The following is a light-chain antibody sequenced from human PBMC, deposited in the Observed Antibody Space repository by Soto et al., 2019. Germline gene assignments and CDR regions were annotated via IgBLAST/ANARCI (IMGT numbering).Light chain of an antibody. Sequence: QSALTQPASVSGSPGQSITISCTGTSSDVGAFNYVSWYLQYPGKAPKLMISEVGNRPSGVSNRFSGSKSGNTASLTISGLQAEDEADYYCCSYASGSIYVFGTGTKVTVL. J-gene: IGLJ1*01. CDR2: EVG. V-gene: IGLV2-14*01. CDR3: CSYASGSIYV. CDR1: SSDVGAFNY.